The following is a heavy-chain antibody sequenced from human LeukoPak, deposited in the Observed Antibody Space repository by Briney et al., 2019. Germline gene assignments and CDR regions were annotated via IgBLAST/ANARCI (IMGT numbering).Heavy chain of an antibody. V-gene: IGHV1-18*01. Sequence: ASVKVSCKASGYTFTSYGISWVRQAPGQGLEWMGWISAYNGNTNYAQKLQGRVTMTTDTSTSTAYMELGSLRSDDTAVYYCARVRRRDTMVRGALYYFDYWGQGTLVTVSS. CDR1: GYTFTSYG. CDR3: ARVRRRDTMVRGALYYFDY. CDR2: ISAYNGNT. J-gene: IGHJ4*02. D-gene: IGHD3-10*01.